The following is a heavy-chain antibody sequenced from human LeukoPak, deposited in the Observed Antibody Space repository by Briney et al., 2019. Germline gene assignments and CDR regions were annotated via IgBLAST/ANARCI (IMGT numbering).Heavy chain of an antibody. J-gene: IGHJ4*02. CDR1: GFTFSSYG. CDR3: AQDPGYCSGGSCYYFDY. CDR2: ISYDGSNK. V-gene: IGHV3-30*18. Sequence: PGGSLRLSCAASGFTFSSYGMHWVRQAPGKGLEWVAVISYDGSNKYYADSVKGRFTISRDNSKNTLYLQMNSLRAEDTAVYYCAQDPGYCSGGSCYYFDYWGQGTLVTVSS. D-gene: IGHD2-15*01.